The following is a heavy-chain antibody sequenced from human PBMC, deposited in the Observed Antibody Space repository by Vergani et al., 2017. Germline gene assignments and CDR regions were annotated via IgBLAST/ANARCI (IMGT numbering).Heavy chain of an antibody. Sequence: QVQLQESGPGLVKPSETLSLTCTVSGDSVISTAYHWGWIRQPPGKGLVWIGSMDYSGSTSYNPSLESRISISFETPKNQFSLRLTSVTAADTAVYYCASKRGSCRAAYCHSYDFWGPGTLVGVSS. V-gene: IGHV4-39*01. D-gene: IGHD2-15*01. CDR3: ASKRGSCRAAYCHSYDF. J-gene: IGHJ4*02. CDR1: GDSVISTAYH. CDR2: MDYSGST.